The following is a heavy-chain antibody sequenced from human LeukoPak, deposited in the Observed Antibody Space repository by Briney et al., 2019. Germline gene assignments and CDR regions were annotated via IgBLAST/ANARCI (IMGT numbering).Heavy chain of an antibody. CDR2: ISSSGSTI. CDR3: ARDPRGYSGYDSGSVY. Sequence: KPEGSLRLSCAASGFTFSDYYMSWIRQAPGKGLEWVSYISSSGSTIYYADSVKGRFTISRDNAKNSLYLQMNSLRAEDTAVYYCARDPRGYSGYDSGSVYWGQGTLVTVSS. V-gene: IGHV3-11*01. D-gene: IGHD5-12*01. J-gene: IGHJ4*02. CDR1: GFTFSDYY.